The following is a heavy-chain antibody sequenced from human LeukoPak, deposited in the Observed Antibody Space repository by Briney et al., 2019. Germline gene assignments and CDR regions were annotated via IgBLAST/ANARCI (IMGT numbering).Heavy chain of an antibody. CDR3: ARETHGGFSI. D-gene: IGHD4-23*01. CDR2: ISWNSGSI. Sequence: GGSLRLSCAASGFTFDDYAMHWVRQAPGKGLEWVSGISWNSGSIGYADSVKGRFTISRENAKNSLYLQMNSLRAGDTAVYYCARETHGGFSIWGQGTMVTVSS. J-gene: IGHJ3*02. CDR1: GFTFDDYA. V-gene: IGHV3-9*01.